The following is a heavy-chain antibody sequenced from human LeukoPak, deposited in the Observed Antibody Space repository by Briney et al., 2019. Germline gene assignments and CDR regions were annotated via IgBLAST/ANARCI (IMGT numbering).Heavy chain of an antibody. D-gene: IGHD2-2*01. CDR3: ATRRRYCSSTSCYGGPPPFDC. J-gene: IGHJ4*02. CDR2: IWYDGSNK. CDR1: GFTFSCSG. V-gene: IGHV3-30*02. Sequence: GGCLRLSCAAPGFTFSCSGMRSVPQAPGKGLEWVAVIWYDGSNKYYEDSVKGRFTISRDNSKNTLDLQMNSLRAEDTAVYYCATRRRYCSSTSCYGGPPPFDCWGQGTLVSVSS.